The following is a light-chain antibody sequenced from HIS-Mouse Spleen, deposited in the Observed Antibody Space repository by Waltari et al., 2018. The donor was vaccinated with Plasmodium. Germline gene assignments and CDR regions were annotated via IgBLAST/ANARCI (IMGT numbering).Light chain of an antibody. V-gene: IGKV1-8*01. CDR3: QQYYSYLLT. CDR1: QGISRY. J-gene: IGKJ4*01. CDR2: AAS. Sequence: AIRMTQSPSSFSASTGDRVTITCRASQGISRYLAWYQQKPGKAPKLLIYAASTLQSGVPSRFSGSGSGTDFTLTISCLQSEDFATYYCQQYYSYLLTFVGGTKVEIK.